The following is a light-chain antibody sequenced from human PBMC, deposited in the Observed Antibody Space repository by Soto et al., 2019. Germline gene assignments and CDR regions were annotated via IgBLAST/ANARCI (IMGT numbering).Light chain of an antibody. J-gene: IGLJ1*01. Sequence: QSALTQPASVSGSPGQSITISCTGTSSDVGAYNFVSWYQQHPGKVPKLMIFDVSSRPSGVSDRFSGSKSGNTASLTISGLQAEDEGDYYCSSYTGSSTQVFGSGTKVTVL. V-gene: IGLV2-14*03. CDR2: DVS. CDR3: SSYTGSSTQV. CDR1: SSDVGAYNF.